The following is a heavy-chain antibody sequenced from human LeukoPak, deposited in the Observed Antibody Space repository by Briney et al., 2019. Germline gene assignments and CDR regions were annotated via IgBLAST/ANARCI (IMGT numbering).Heavy chain of an antibody. J-gene: IGHJ1*01. D-gene: IGHD2-21*02. Sequence: GGSLRLSCAASGFTFSSYEMNWVRQAPGKGLEWVSYISSSGSTIYYADSVKGRFTISRDNAKNSLYLQMNSLRAEDTAVYYCARDRSWVVTASRSEYFQHWGQGTLVTVSS. CDR2: ISSSGSTI. CDR1: GFTFSSYE. CDR3: ARDRSWVVTASRSEYFQH. V-gene: IGHV3-48*03.